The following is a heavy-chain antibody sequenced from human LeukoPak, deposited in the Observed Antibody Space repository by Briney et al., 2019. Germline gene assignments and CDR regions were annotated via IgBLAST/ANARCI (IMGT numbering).Heavy chain of an antibody. V-gene: IGHV4-30-2*01. J-gene: IGHJ4*02. CDR3: ARGGVYSSGNIRY. CDR2: IYLGGST. Sequence: SQTLSLTCAVSGVSISSGGYSWSWIRQPPGKGLEWIGYIYLGGSTFYNPSLKSRVSISVDSSKNQFSLKLSSVTAADTAVYYCARGGVYSSGNIRYWGQGTLVTVSS. D-gene: IGHD6-19*01. CDR1: GVSISSGGYS.